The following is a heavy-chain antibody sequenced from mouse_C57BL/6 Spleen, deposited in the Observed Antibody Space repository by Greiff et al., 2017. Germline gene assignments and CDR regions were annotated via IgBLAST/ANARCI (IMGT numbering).Heavy chain of an antibody. D-gene: IGHD2-4*01. CDR1: GYTFTSYW. J-gene: IGHJ4*01. Sequence: QVQLQQPGAELVKPGASVKLSCKASGYTFTSYWMHWVKQRPGQGLEWIGMIHPNSGSTNYNEKFKSKATLTVDKSSSTAYMQLSSLTSEDSAVYYCAYDYDRGYYAMDYWGQGTSVTVSS. V-gene: IGHV1-64*01. CDR2: IHPNSGST. CDR3: AYDYDRGYYAMDY.